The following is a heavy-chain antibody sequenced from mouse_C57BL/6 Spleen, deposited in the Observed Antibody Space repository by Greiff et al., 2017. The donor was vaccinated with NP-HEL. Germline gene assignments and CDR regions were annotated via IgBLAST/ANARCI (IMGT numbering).Heavy chain of an antibody. J-gene: IGHJ4*01. CDR2: ISNGGGST. V-gene: IGHV5-12*01. CDR1: GFTFSDYY. Sequence: EVKLVESGGGLVQPGGSLKLSCAASGFTFSDYYMYWVRQTPEKRLEWVAYISNGGGSTYYPDTVKGRFTISRDNAKNTLYLQMSRLKSEDTAMYYCARRWNYYYGSIYYAMDYWGQGTSVTVSS. D-gene: IGHD1-1*01. CDR3: ARRWNYYYGSIYYAMDY.